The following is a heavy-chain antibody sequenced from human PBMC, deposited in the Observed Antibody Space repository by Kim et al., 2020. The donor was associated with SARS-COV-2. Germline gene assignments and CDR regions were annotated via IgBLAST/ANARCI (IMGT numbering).Heavy chain of an antibody. J-gene: IGHJ6*02. CDR3: AKRGQAVYYYYGMDV. D-gene: IGHD3-10*01. CDR1: GFTFSSYG. V-gene: IGHV3-30*18. CDR2: ISYDGSNK. Sequence: GGSLRLSCAASGFTFSSYGMHWVRQAPGKGLEWVAVISYDGSNKYYADSVKGRFTISRDNSKNTLYLQMNSLRAEDTAVYYCAKRGQAVYYYYGMDVWGQGTTVTVSS.